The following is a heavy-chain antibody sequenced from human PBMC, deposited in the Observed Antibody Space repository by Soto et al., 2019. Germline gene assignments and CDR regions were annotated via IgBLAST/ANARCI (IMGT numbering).Heavy chain of an antibody. CDR2: ISYDGSNK. J-gene: IGHJ6*02. Sequence: QVQLVESGGGVVQPGRSLRLSCAASGFTFSSYAMHWVRQAPGKGLEWVAVISYDGSNKYYADSVKGRFTISRDNSKNTLYLQMNSLRAEDTAVYYCARDWVGVVIIHYGMDVWGQGTTVTVSS. V-gene: IGHV3-30-3*01. CDR1: GFTFSSYA. CDR3: ARDWVGVVIIHYGMDV. D-gene: IGHD3-3*01.